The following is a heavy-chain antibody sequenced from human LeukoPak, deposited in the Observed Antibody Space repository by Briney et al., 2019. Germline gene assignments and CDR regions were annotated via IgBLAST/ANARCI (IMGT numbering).Heavy chain of an antibody. V-gene: IGHV3-21*01. Sequence: GGSLRLSCAASGFTFSSYSMNWVRQAPGKGLEWVSFISSSSSYIYYADSVKGRFTISRDNAKNLLYLQMNSLRAEDTAVYYCARDGGSITGTTGLFDYWGQGTLVTVSS. CDR2: ISSSSSYI. CDR3: ARDGGSITGTTGLFDY. CDR1: GFTFSSYS. D-gene: IGHD1-7*01. J-gene: IGHJ4*02.